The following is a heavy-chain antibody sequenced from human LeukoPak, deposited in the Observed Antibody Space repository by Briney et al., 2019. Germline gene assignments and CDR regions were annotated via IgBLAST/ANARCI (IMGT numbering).Heavy chain of an antibody. CDR2: IIPIFGTA. D-gene: IGHD2-2*01. CDR1: GGTFSSYA. V-gene: IGHV1-69*13. J-gene: IGHJ6*02. Sequence: GASVKVSCKASGGTFSSYAISWVRQAPGQGLEWMGGIIPIFGTANYAQKFQGRVTITADESTSTAYMELSSLRSEDTAVYYCATQHQYQLLSWHYYYGMDVWGQGTTVTVSS. CDR3: ATQHQYQLLSWHYYYGMDV.